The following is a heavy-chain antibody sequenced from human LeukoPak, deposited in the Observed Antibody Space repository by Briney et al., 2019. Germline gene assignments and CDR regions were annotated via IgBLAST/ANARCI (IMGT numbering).Heavy chain of an antibody. CDR1: GFSLTTSGVG. V-gene: IGHV2-5*01. Sequence: SGPWVVQPTQTLTLTCTFSGFSLTTSGVGVGWIRQPPGKALEWLALIYWNDDQRYSPSLKSKLTITKDASKNQVVLAMTNMDPVDTATYYCAHTSGWPQAVPFYIWGQATL. CDR2: IYWNDDQ. D-gene: IGHD6-19*01. CDR3: AHTSGWPQAVPFYI. J-gene: IGHJ3*02.